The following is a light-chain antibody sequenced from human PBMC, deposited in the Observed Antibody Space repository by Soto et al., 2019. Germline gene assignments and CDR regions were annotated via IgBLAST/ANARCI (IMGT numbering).Light chain of an antibody. J-gene: IGLJ1*01. CDR1: SSDVCGYNY. V-gene: IGLV2-14*03. CDR3: TSFTSRHTYV. CDR2: DVS. Sequence: QSALTQPASVSGSPGQSITISCTGTSSDVCGYNYVSWYQQHPDKAPRLMIYDVSNRPSGVSDRFSGSKSGDTASLTISGLQAEDEADYYCTSFTSRHTYVFGTGTKVTVL.